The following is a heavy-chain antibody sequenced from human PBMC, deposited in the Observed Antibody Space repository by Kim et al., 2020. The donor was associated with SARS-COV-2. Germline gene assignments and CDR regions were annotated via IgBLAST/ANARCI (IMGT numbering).Heavy chain of an antibody. J-gene: IGHJ6*02. Sequence: GGSLRLSCADSGFTVSSNYMSWVRQAPGKGLEWVSVIYSGGSTYYADSVKGRFTISRDNSKNTLYLQMNSLRAEDTAVYYCARDLGYSSSWYYYYGMDVWGQGTTVTVSS. CDR1: GFTVSSNY. D-gene: IGHD6-13*01. V-gene: IGHV3-53*01. CDR2: IYSGGST. CDR3: ARDLGYSSSWYYYYGMDV.